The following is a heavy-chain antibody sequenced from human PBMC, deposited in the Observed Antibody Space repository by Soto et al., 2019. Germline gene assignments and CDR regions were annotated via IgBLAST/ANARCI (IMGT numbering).Heavy chain of an antibody. Sequence: GGSLRLSCSASGFTLSSYAMPWVRQAPGKGLEYVSAISSNGGSTYYADSVKGRFTISRDNSKNTLYLQMSSLRAEDTAVYYCVKGVAIRRYEILTGYDAFDIWGRGTMVTVSS. CDR2: ISSNGGST. CDR3: VKGVAIRRYEILTGYDAFDI. CDR1: GFTLSSYA. V-gene: IGHV3-64D*08. J-gene: IGHJ3*02. D-gene: IGHD3-9*01.